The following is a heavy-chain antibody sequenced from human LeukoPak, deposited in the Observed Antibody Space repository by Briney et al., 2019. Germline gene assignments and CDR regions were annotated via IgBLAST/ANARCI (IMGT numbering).Heavy chain of an antibody. J-gene: IGHJ4*02. V-gene: IGHV3-48*04. Sequence: GGSLRLSCAASGFNFSTYNVNWVRQAPGKGLDWVSFISSSSRTRYYADSVKGRFTISRDNAKDSLYLQMNSLRAEDTAVYYCVRESIGFDYWGQGTLVTVSS. CDR2: ISSSSRTR. CDR1: GFNFSTYN. D-gene: IGHD2-15*01. CDR3: VRESIGFDY.